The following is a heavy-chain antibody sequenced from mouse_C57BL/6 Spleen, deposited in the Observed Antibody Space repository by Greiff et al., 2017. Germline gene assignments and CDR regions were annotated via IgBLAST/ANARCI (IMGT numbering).Heavy chain of an antibody. CDR3: ARRSITTRYFDV. J-gene: IGHJ1*03. CDR2: IDPSDSYT. V-gene: IGHV1-69*01. D-gene: IGHD1-1*01. Sequence: QVQLQQPGAELVMPGASVKLSCKASGYTFPSYWMHWVKQRPGQGLEWIGEIDPSDSYTNYNQKFKGKSTLTVDKSSSTAYMQLSSLTSEDSAVYYCARRSITTRYFDVWGTGTTVTVSS. CDR1: GYTFPSYW.